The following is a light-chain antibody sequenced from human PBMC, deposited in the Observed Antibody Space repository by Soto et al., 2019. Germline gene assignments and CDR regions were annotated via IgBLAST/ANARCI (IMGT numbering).Light chain of an antibody. Sequence: QSVLTQPPSASGTPGQRVTISCSGSSSNIGSNYVYSYQQLPGTAPKLLIYRNNQRPSGVPDRFSGSKSGTSASLAISGLRSEDEADYYCAAWDDSLSGYVFGTGTKLTVL. V-gene: IGLV1-47*01. J-gene: IGLJ1*01. CDR3: AAWDDSLSGYV. CDR2: RNN. CDR1: SSNIGSNY.